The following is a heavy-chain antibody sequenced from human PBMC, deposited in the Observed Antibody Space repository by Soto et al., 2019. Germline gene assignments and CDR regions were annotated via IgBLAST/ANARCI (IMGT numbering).Heavy chain of an antibody. CDR1: GFTFSSYG. V-gene: IGHV3-30*18. CDR3: ANEWGDWPYYYGMDG. Sequence: QVQLVESGGGVVQPGRSLRLSCAASGFTFSSYGIHWVRQAPGKGLEWVAALSNDGSHKYYADSVKGRFTIFRDNSKNTLYLQMNSLRAEDTSVYYCANEWGDWPYYYGMDGWGQGTTVTVSS. CDR2: LSNDGSHK. J-gene: IGHJ6*02. D-gene: IGHD3-9*01.